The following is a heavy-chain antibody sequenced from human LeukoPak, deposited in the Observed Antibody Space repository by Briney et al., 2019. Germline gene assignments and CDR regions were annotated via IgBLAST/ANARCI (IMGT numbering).Heavy chain of an antibody. D-gene: IGHD2-15*01. CDR2: IYYSGST. CDR1: GGSISRYY. V-gene: IGHV4-59*01. Sequence: PSETLSLTCTVSGGSISRYYWSWIRQPPGKGLEWIGYIYYSGSTTYNPSLKSRVTISVDTSKNQFSLKLRSVTAADTAVYYCVGMGGGYVIDYWGQGTLVTVSS. J-gene: IGHJ4*02. CDR3: VGMGGGYVIDY.